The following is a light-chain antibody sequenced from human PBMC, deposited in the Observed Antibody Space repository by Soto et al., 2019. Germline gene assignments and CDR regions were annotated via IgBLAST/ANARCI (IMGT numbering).Light chain of an antibody. Sequence: DIVMTQSPLSLPVTPREPASISCRSSQSLLDSNGYNYLDWYLQRPGQSPQLLIYLGSNRATGVPDRFSGSGSGTDFTLKISRVEAEDVGVYYCMQALQAGYTFGQGTKVDIK. CDR1: QSLLDSNGYNY. CDR3: MQALQAGYT. V-gene: IGKV2-28*01. J-gene: IGKJ2*01. CDR2: LGS.